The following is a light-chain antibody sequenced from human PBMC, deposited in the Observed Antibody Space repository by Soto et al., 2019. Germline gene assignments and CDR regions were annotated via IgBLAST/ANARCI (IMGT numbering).Light chain of an antibody. J-gene: IGKJ2*01. Sequence: DIHMAQSPPSLSASVGDRVTITCRASHNIVTYLNWYQQKAVKAPSLLIYEASHLQSGVPFRFFGSGSGTDFTLTIDNLQHEDSATYYCQQSHSTPPTFGPGTKLEIK. CDR3: QQSHSTPPT. CDR1: HNIVTY. CDR2: EAS. V-gene: IGKV1-39*01.